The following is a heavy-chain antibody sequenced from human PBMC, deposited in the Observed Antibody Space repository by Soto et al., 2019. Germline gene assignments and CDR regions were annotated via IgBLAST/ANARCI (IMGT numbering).Heavy chain of an antibody. D-gene: IGHD3-10*01. Sequence: GGSLRLSCTASGFTFSSYSMNWVRQAPGKGLEWVSSISSSSSYIYYADSVKGRFTISRDNAKNSLYLQMNSLRAEDTAVYYCARGGPYYYYYMDVWGKGTTVTVSS. J-gene: IGHJ6*03. CDR3: ARGGPYYYYYMDV. V-gene: IGHV3-21*01. CDR1: GFTFSSYS. CDR2: ISSSSSYI.